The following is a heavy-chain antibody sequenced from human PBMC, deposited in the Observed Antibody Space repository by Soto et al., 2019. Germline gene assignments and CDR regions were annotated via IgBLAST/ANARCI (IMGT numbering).Heavy chain of an antibody. CDR3: AGLHLYSSSDGMDV. Sequence: SETLSLTCAVYGGSFSGYYWTWIRQPPGTGLEWIGEINHSGSTNYNPSLKSRVTISVDTSKNQFSLKLSSVTAADTAVYYCAGLHLYSSSDGMDVWGQGTKVTVSS. J-gene: IGHJ6*02. CDR2: INHSGST. D-gene: IGHD6-13*01. CDR1: GGSFSGYY. V-gene: IGHV4-34*01.